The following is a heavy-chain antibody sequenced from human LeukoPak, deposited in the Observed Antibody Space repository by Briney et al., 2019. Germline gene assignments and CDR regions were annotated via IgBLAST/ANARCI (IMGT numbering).Heavy chain of an antibody. CDR3: ARQGSNSSGWYPVDD. J-gene: IGHJ4*02. CDR1: GYTFTAYY. Sequence: ASVNVSCKTSGYTFTAYYIHWLRQAPGQGLEWMGWMNPNSGGTKYAQTFQGRVTLTRDTSISTAYLELSSLTSDDTAVYFCARQGSNSSGWYPVDDWGQGTLVTVSS. CDR2: MNPNSGGT. V-gene: IGHV1-2*02. D-gene: IGHD6-19*01.